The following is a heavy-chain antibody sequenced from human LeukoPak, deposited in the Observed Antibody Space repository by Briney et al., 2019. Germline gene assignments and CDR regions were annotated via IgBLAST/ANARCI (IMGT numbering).Heavy chain of an antibody. CDR3: AKDLPLWFGELLIDY. J-gene: IGHJ4*02. D-gene: IGHD3-10*01. V-gene: IGHV3-23*01. Sequence: GGSLRLSCAASGFTFSSYAMSWVHQAPGKGLEWVSAISGSGGSTYYADSVKGRFTISRDNSKNTLYLQMNSLRAEDTAVYYCAKDLPLWFGELLIDYWGQGTLVTVSS. CDR1: GFTFSSYA. CDR2: ISGSGGST.